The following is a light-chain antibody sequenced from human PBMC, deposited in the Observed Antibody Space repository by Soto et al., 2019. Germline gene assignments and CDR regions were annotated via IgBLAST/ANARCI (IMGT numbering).Light chain of an antibody. CDR3: QHYYTTPPT. V-gene: IGKV4-1*01. CDR2: WAS. J-gene: IGKJ1*01. CDR1: QSVFYSSRNKNY. Sequence: DIVMTQSPDSLAVSLGERATIHCKSSQSVFYSSRNKNYLAWYQQKPGQPPKLLISWASSREFGVPDRFSGSGSGTDFPLTISSLQAEDVAIYYCQHYYTTPPTFGQGPKVEI.